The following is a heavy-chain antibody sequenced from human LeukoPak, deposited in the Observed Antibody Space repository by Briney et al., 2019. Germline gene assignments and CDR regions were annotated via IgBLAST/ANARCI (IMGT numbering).Heavy chain of an antibody. J-gene: IGHJ4*02. CDR1: GFTFSGYA. Sequence: GGSLRLSCAASGFTFSGYAMSCVRQAPGKGLEWVSGGSGSGRSTYYADSVKGRFTISRDNSKNTLYLQMRSLRAEDTAVYYCLKERGLSREAASTDGFDYWGQGTPVTVSS. V-gene: IGHV3-23*01. CDR2: GSGSGRST. CDR3: LKERGLSREAASTDGFDY. D-gene: IGHD6-13*01.